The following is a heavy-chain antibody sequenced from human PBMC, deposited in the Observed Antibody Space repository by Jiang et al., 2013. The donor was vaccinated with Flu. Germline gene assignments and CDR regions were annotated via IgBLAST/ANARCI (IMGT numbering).Heavy chain of an antibody. J-gene: IGHJ3*02. CDR3: ASWSSDAFDI. Sequence: RQMPGKGLEWMGIIYPGDSDTRYSPSFQGQVTISADKSISTAYLQWSSLKASDTAMYYCASWSSDAFDIWGQGTMVTVSS. CDR2: IYPGDSDT. V-gene: IGHV5-51*01. D-gene: IGHD1-26*01.